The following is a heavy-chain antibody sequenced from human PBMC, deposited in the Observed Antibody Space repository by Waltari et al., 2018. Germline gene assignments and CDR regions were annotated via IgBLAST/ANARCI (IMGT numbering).Heavy chain of an antibody. Sequence: EVQLVESGGGLIQPGGSLRLPCQASGFTVSTNYMSWVRRAQGKGLEWVSVIYSGGNTYYADSVKGRFTISRDNSKNTLYLQMNSLKAEDTAVYYCARGPGYDFWSGYRGIDYWGQGTLVTVSS. D-gene: IGHD3-3*01. J-gene: IGHJ4*02. CDR1: GFTVSTNY. V-gene: IGHV3-53*01. CDR2: IYSGGNT. CDR3: ARGPGYDFWSGYRGIDY.